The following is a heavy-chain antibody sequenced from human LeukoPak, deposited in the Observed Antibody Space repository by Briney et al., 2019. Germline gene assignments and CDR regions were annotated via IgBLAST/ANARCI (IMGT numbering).Heavy chain of an antibody. V-gene: IGHV3-30*04. CDR3: ARDRLGEPREYYFDY. CDR2: ISYDGSNK. CDR1: GFTFSSYA. Sequence: PGGSLRLSCAASGFTFSSYAMHWVRQAPGKGLEWVAVISYDGSNKYYADSVKGRFTIPRDNSKNTLYLQMNSLRAEDTAVYYCARDRLGEPREYYFDYWGQGTLVTVSS. J-gene: IGHJ4*02. D-gene: IGHD2-21*01.